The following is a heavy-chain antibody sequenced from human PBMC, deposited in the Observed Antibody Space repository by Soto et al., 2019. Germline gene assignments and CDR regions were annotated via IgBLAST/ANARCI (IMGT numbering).Heavy chain of an antibody. V-gene: IGHV4-34*01. J-gene: IGHJ6*03. Sequence: SGTLSLTCAVYGGSFSGYFWSWIRQPPGKGLEWIGEINHSGSTNYNPSLKSRVTISVDTSKNQFSLKLSSVTAADTAVYYCARGGIVATIRDYYYMDVWGKGTTVTVSS. CDR3: ARGGIVATIRDYYYMDV. CDR2: INHSGST. D-gene: IGHD5-12*01. CDR1: GGSFSGYF.